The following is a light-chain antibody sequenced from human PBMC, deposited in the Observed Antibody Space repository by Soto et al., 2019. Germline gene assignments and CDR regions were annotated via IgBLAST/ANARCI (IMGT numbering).Light chain of an antibody. CDR1: QNINAW. CDR3: QQYNSYSWT. J-gene: IGKJ1*01. V-gene: IGKV1-5*01. Sequence: DIHMTQSPSSLSVSVGDRVTITCRTSQNINAWLAWYQQRPGQAPKLLIYDASTVQSGVPSRFSGSGSGTEFTLTISSLQPDDSATYYCQQYNSYSWTFGQGTKVDIK. CDR2: DAS.